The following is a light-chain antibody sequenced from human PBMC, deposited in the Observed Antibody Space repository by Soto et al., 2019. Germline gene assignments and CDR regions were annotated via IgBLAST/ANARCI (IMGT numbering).Light chain of an antibody. CDR3: SSYTSSSNV. Sequence: LTQPASVSGSPGQPITISCTGTSSDGGGYNYVSWYQQHPGKAHKLMIYEVSNRPSGVSNRFSGSKSGNTASLTISGLKAEDEADYYCSSYTSSSNVFGTGTKVTVL. J-gene: IGLJ1*01. V-gene: IGLV2-14*01. CDR1: SSDGGGYNY. CDR2: EVS.